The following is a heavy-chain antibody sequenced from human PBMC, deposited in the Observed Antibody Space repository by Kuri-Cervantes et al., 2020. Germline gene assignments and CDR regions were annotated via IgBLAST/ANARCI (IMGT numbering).Heavy chain of an antibody. CDR2: ISTTGSYM. J-gene: IGHJ4*02. D-gene: IGHD1-26*01. V-gene: IGHV3-21*01. CDR1: GFTFSGQN. CDR3: VRDSYWSSLN. Sequence: GGSLRLSCAASGFTFSGQNMNWVRQAPGKGLEWVSSISTTGSYMYYSDSVKGRFTISRDNAENSLYLQMNDLRAEDTAVYYCVRDSYWSSLNWGQGTLVTVSS.